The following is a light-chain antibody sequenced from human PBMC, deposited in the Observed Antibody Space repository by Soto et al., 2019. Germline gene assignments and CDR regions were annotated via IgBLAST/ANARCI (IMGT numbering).Light chain of an antibody. V-gene: IGLV2-14*01. J-gene: IGLJ2*01. CDR1: SGDIGGYNY. Sequence: QSALTQPASVSGSPGQSITISCTGTSGDIGGYNYVSWYQQHPGKAPKLLISEVTNRPSGVSNRFSGSKSGNTASLTISGLQAEDEADYYCGSYTSSSTLVFGGGTKVTVL. CDR3: GSYTSSSTLV. CDR2: EVT.